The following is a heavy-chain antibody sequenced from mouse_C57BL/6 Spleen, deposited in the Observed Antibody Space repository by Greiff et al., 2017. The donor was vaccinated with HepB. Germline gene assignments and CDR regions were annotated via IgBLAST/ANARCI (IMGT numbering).Heavy chain of an antibody. CDR1: GYSFTGYY. CDR2: INPSTGGT. CDR3: ARSNYGSSYYAMDY. J-gene: IGHJ4*01. Sequence: VQLKESGPELVKPGASVKISCKASGYSFTGYYMHWVKQSSEKSLEWIGEINPSTGGTSYNQKFKGKATLTVDKSSSTAYMQLKSLTSEDSAVYYCARSNYGSSYYAMDYWGQGTSVTVSS. V-gene: IGHV1-43*01. D-gene: IGHD1-1*01.